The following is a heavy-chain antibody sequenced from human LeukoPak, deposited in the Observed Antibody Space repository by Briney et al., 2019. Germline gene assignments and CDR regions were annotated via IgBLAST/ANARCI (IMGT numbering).Heavy chain of an antibody. J-gene: IGHJ6*03. D-gene: IGHD5-12*01. V-gene: IGHV1-2*02. CDR3: ARGLYSGYDGPGEDYYYYYYMDV. CDR2: INPNSGGT. CDR1: GYTFTGYY. Sequence: GASVKVSCKASGYTFTGYYMHWVRQAPGQGLEWMGWINPNSGGTNYAQKFQGRVTMTRDTSISTAYMELSRLRSDDTAVYYCARGLYSGYDGPGEDYYYYYYMDVWGKGTTVTISS.